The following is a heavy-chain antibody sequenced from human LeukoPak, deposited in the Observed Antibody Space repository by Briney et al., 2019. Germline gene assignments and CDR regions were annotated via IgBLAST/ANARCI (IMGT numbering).Heavy chain of an antibody. CDR3: ARVSVEESSTLVRGVITRTAHFDY. J-gene: IGHJ4*02. V-gene: IGHV4-34*01. CDR2: INHTGST. CDR1: GGSFSGYS. D-gene: IGHD3-10*01. Sequence: SETLSLTCAVNGGSFSGYSWSWIRQPPGKGLEWIGEINHTGSTKYNPSLKSRVTISLDTSKNQRSLKLSSVTAADTAVYFCARVSVEESSTLVRGVITRTAHFDYWGQGTLVTVSS.